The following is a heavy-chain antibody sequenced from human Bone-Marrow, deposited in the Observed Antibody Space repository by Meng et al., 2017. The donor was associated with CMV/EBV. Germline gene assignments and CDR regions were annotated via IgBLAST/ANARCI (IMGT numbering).Heavy chain of an antibody. J-gene: IGHJ5*02. CDR1: RSTVGNYP. CDR3: ATEGPLNWFDR. Sequence: SCKASRSTVGNYPVSWVRHAPGLGLEWMGGFIPVFATPSYAQKFQGRLTISTDESTSTAYMALNSLRSEDTAVYYCATEGPLNWFDRWGQGTLVTVSS. V-gene: IGHV1-69*05. CDR2: FIPVFATP.